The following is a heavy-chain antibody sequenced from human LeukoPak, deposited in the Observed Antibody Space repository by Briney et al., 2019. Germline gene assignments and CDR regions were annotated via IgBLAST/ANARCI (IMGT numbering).Heavy chain of an antibody. CDR2: IYYSGST. Sequence: SQTLSLTCTVSGGSISSGGYYWSWIRQHPGRGLEWIGYIYYSGSTYYNPSLKSRVTISVDTSKNQFSLKLSSVTAADTAVYYCARSYCSSTSCYGGYYYYGMDVWGQGTTVTVSS. D-gene: IGHD2-2*01. V-gene: IGHV4-31*03. CDR3: ARSYCSSTSCYGGYYYYGMDV. J-gene: IGHJ6*02. CDR1: GGSISSGGYY.